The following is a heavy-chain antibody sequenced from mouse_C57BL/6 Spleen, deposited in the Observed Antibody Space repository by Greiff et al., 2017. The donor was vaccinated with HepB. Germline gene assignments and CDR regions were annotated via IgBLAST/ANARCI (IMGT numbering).Heavy chain of an antibody. CDR3: ARDYYGSSTGYFDV. J-gene: IGHJ1*03. Sequence: VQLQQPGAELVKPGASVKLSCKASGYTFTSYWMHWVKQRPGQGLEWIGMIHPNSGSTNYNEKFKSKATLTVDKSSSTAYMQLSSLTSEDSAVYYSARDYYGSSTGYFDVWGTGATVTASS. V-gene: IGHV1-64*01. CDR2: IHPNSGST. CDR1: GYTFTSYW. D-gene: IGHD1-1*01.